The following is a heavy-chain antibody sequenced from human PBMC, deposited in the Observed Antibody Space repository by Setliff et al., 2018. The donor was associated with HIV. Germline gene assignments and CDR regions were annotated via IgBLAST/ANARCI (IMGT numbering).Heavy chain of an antibody. J-gene: IGHJ6*02. V-gene: IGHV1-18*01. CDR2: ISTYSDET. CDR3: ARGGVCTSTSCGGNYYYGMDV. D-gene: IGHD2-2*01. CDR1: GYTFTAYG. Sequence: ASVKVSCKPSGYTFTAYGLSWVRQAPGQGLEWMGWISTYSDETSYAQKFQGRVTITADESTSTAYMELSSLRSDDTAVYYCARGGVCTSTSCGGNYYYGMDVWGQGTTVTVSS.